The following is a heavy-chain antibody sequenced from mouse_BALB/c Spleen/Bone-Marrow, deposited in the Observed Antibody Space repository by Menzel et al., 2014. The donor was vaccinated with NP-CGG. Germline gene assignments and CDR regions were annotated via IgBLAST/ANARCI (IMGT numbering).Heavy chain of an antibody. CDR2: IDPANGNT. CDR3: ARSYGSSPFDY. V-gene: IGHV14-3*02. Sequence: EVQLQQSGAELVKPGASVKLSCTASGFNIKDTYMHWVEQRPEPGLEWIGRIDPANGNTKYDPKFQGKATITADTSSNTAYLQLSSLTSEDTAVYYCARSYGSSPFDYWGQGTTPTVSS. D-gene: IGHD1-1*01. J-gene: IGHJ2*01. CDR1: GFNIKDTY.